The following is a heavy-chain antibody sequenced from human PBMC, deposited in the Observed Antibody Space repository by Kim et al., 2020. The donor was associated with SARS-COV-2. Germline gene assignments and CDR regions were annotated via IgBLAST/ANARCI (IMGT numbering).Heavy chain of an antibody. CDR3: AHRLGILTWDAFDI. J-gene: IGHJ3*02. D-gene: IGHD3-9*01. Sequence: YSPSLKSRLTITKDTSKNQVVLTMTNMDPVDTATYYCAHRLGILTWDAFDIWGQGTMVTVSS. V-gene: IGHV2-5*01.